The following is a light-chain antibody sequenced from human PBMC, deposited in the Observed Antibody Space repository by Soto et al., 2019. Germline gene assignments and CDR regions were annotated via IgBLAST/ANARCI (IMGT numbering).Light chain of an antibody. J-gene: IGLJ1*01. Sequence: QSAPTQPASVSGSSGQSITISCTGTSSEGGGYNYVSWYQQHPGKAPKFMIYDVSNRPSGVSNRFSGSKSGNTASLTISVLQAEDEADYYCCSYTTSNTRQIVFGTGTKVTVL. CDR1: SSEGGGYNY. V-gene: IGLV2-14*01. CDR2: DVS. CDR3: CSYTTSNTRQIV.